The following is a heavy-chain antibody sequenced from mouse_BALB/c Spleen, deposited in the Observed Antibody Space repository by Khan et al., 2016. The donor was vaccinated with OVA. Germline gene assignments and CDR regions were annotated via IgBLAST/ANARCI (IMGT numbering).Heavy chain of an antibody. CDR2: ISYSGLT. CDR1: GYSITSNYA. CDR3: ARGNYYGYTMDY. Sequence: VQLKESGPGLVKPSQSLSLTCTVTGYSITSNYAWNWIRQFPGNKLKWMGYISYSGLTSYNPSLKSRISITRDTSKNQFFLQLNSVTTEDTATYYCARGNYYGYTMDYWGQGTSVTVSS. V-gene: IGHV3-2*02. J-gene: IGHJ4*01. D-gene: IGHD1-1*01.